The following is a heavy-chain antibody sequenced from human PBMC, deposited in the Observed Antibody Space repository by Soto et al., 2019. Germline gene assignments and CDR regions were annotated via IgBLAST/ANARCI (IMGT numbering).Heavy chain of an antibody. V-gene: IGHV4-4*02. Sequence: LSLTCAVSGGSISSSNWWSWVRQPPGKGLEWIGEIYHSGSTNYNPSLKSRVTISIDRSKNQFSLNLNSVTAADTAVYYCARGGDGYSSFFDYWGQGTLVTVSS. J-gene: IGHJ4*02. CDR3: ARGGDGYSSFFDY. D-gene: IGHD4-4*01. CDR1: GGSISSSNW. CDR2: IYHSGST.